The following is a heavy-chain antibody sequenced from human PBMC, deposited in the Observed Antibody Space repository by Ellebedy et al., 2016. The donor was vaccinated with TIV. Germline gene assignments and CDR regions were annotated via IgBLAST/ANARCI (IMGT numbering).Heavy chain of an antibody. V-gene: IGHV3-30*18. CDR1: GFTLSTYG. Sequence: GESLKISCVASGFTLSTYGLHWVRQTPNKGLEWVAFISTNGREKYYIDSVKVRFTISRDISKKTLYLQMNSLRVDDTAVYYCAEEGGSSRGASGMDVWGQGTAVVVSS. CDR3: AEEGGSSRGASGMDV. J-gene: IGHJ6*02. CDR2: ISTNGREK. D-gene: IGHD6-6*01.